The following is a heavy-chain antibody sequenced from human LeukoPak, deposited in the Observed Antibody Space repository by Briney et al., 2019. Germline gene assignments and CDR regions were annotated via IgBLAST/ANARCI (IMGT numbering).Heavy chain of an antibody. CDR3: AKDLGVVATMNFDY. D-gene: IGHD5-12*01. CDR2: ISYDGSNK. Sequence: GGSLRLSCAASGFTFSSYGMHWVRQAPGKGLEWVAVISYDGSNKYYADSVKGRFTISRDNSKNTLYLQMNSLRAEDSAVYYCAKDLGVVATMNFDYWGQGTLVTVSS. V-gene: IGHV3-30*18. J-gene: IGHJ4*02. CDR1: GFTFSSYG.